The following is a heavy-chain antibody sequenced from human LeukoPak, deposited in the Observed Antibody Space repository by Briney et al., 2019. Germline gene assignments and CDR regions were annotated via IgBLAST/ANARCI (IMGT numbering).Heavy chain of an antibody. CDR1: GYTFTSYY. CDR2: INPSGGST. V-gene: IGHV1-46*03. Sequence: ASVKVSCKASGYTFTSYYMHWVRQAPGQGLEWMGIINPSGGSTSYAQKFQGRVTMTRDTSTSTVYMELNSLRSEDTAVYYCARRSASCSGGSCYPDAFDIWGQGTMVTVSS. J-gene: IGHJ3*02. CDR3: ARRSASCSGGSCYPDAFDI. D-gene: IGHD2-15*01.